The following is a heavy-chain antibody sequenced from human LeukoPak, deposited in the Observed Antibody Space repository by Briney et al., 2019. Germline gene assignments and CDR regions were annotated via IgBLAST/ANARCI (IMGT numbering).Heavy chain of an antibody. Sequence: SETLSLTCAVYGGSFSGYYWSWIRQPPGKGLEWIGEINHSGSTNYNPSLKSRVTISVDTSKNQFSLKLSSVTAADTAVYYCARGGRSSSGYSNLGGGIDPWGPGTLVTVSS. D-gene: IGHD3-22*01. CDR1: GGSFSGYY. CDR2: INHSGST. V-gene: IGHV4-34*01. CDR3: ARGGRSSSGYSNLGGGIDP. J-gene: IGHJ5*02.